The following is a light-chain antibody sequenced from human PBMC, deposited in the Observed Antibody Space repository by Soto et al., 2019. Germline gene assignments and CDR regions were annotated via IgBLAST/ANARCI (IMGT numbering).Light chain of an antibody. CDR2: EVS. J-gene: IGLJ3*02. CDR1: SSDVGGYNF. V-gene: IGLV2-14*01. Sequence: QSALTQPASVSGSPGQSITISCTGTSSDVGGYNFVSWYQQHPGKAPKVMIYEVSNRPSGVSNRFSGSKSGNTASLTISGLQAEDEADYSCSSYTSSSTLVFGGGTQLTVL. CDR3: SSYTSSSTLV.